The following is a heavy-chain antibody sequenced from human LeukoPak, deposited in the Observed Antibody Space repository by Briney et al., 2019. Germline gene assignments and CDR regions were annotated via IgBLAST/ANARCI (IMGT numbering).Heavy chain of an antibody. CDR3: ATGTHYDILLH. D-gene: IGHD3-9*01. Sequence: ASVTVSFTVSGYTLTELSTHWVRQAPGKGLEWLGGFDPGDDEIIYAQRFQSRVTMTEDTSTDTAYMELSSLRSEDTAVYYCATGTHYDILLHWGQGTLVTVSS. CDR2: FDPGDDEI. J-gene: IGHJ4*02. CDR1: GYTLTELS. V-gene: IGHV1-24*01.